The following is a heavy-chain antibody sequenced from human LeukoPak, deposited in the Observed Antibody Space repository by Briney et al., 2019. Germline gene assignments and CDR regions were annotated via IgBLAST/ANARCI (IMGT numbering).Heavy chain of an antibody. CDR3: ARALDAFDI. J-gene: IGHJ3*02. CDR2: IGTAGDT. Sequence: GGSLRLSCAASGFTFSTYAMSWVRQATGKGLEWVSAIGTAGDTYYPGSVKGRFTISRENAKNSLYLQMNSLRAEDTAVYYCARALDAFDIWGQGTMVTVSS. CDR1: GFTFSTYA. V-gene: IGHV3-13*01.